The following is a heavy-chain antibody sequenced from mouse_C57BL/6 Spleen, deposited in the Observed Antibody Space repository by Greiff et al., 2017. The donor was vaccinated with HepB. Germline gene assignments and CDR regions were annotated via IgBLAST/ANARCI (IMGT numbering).Heavy chain of an antibody. CDR3: ASGGFYYDYDVLSPYAMDY. CDR1: GYTFTSYW. CDR2: INPSNGGT. J-gene: IGHJ4*01. Sequence: QVQLQQPGTELVKPGASVKLSCKASGYTFTSYWMHWVKQRPGQGLEWIGNINPSNGGTNYNEKFKSKATLTVDKSSSTAYMQLSSLTSEDSAVYYCASGGFYYDYDVLSPYAMDYWGQGTSVTVSS. V-gene: IGHV1-53*01. D-gene: IGHD2-4*01.